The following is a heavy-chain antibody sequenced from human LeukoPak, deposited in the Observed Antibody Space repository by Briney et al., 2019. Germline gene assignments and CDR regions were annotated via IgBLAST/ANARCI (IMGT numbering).Heavy chain of an antibody. J-gene: IGHJ5*02. V-gene: IGHV1-69*05. CDR2: IIPIFGTA. CDR3: ERSGKRQWLSPVNWFEP. D-gene: IGHD6-19*01. Sequence: GASVKVSCKASGGTFSSSVINWVRQAPGQGLEWMGGIIPIFGTANYAQKFQGRVTITTDESTSTAYMELSSLRSEDTAVYYCERSGKRQWLSPVNWFEPWGQGTLVTVSS. CDR1: GGTFSSSV.